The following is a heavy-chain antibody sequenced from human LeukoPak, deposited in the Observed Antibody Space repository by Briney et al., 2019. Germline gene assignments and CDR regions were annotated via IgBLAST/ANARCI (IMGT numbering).Heavy chain of an antibody. Sequence: GGSLRLSCAASGFTFSSYSMNWVRQAPGKELEWVSYISSSSSTIYYADSVKGRFTISRDNAKNSLYLQMNSLRAEDTAVYYCASGITGTPGAFDIWGQGTMVTVSS. J-gene: IGHJ3*02. CDR2: ISSSSSTI. CDR1: GFTFSSYS. V-gene: IGHV3-48*04. CDR3: ASGITGTPGAFDI. D-gene: IGHD1-7*01.